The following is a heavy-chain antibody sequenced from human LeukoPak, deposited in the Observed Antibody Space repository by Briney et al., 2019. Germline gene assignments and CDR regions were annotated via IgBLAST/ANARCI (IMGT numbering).Heavy chain of an antibody. V-gene: IGHV3-66*02. CDR2: IYSGGST. J-gene: IGHJ3*02. Sequence: VGSLRLSCAASGFTVSSNYMSWVRQAPGKGLEWVSVIYSGGSTYYADSVKGRFTISRDNSKNTLYLQMNSLRAEDTAVYYCAREGCSSTSCYDLVAFDIWGQGTMVTVSS. D-gene: IGHD2-2*01. CDR1: GFTVSSNY. CDR3: AREGCSSTSCYDLVAFDI.